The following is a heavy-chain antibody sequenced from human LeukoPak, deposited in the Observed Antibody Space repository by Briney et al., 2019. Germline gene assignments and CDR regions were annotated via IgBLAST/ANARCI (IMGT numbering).Heavy chain of an antibody. Sequence: AGGSLRLSCAASGFTFSSNWMYWVRQAPGKGLVWVSYISSDGSSTNYADSVKGRFTISRDNAKNTLYLQMNSLRAEDTAVYYCARRSCPLASSCYPTKLDYWGQGTLVTVSS. CDR2: ISSDGSST. CDR3: ARRSCPLASSCYPTKLDY. D-gene: IGHD2-15*01. J-gene: IGHJ4*02. V-gene: IGHV3-74*01. CDR1: GFTFSSNW.